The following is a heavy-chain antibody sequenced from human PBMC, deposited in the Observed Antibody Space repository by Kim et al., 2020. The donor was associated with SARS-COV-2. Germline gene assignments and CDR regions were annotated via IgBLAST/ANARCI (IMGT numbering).Heavy chain of an antibody. V-gene: IGHV3-23*01. J-gene: IGHJ4*02. CDR1: GFTFSSYA. CDR2: ISGSGGST. D-gene: IGHD6-19*01. CDR3: AKDAEAGTAPVKPGYFDY. Sequence: GGSLRLSCAASGFTFSSYAMSWVRQAPGKGLEWVSAISGSGGSTYYADSVKGRFTISRDNSKNTLYLQMNSLRAEDTAVYYCAKDAEAGTAPVKPGYFDYWGQGTLVTVSS.